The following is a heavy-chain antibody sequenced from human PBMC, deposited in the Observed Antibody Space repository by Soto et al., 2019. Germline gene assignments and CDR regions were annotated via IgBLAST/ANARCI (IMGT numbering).Heavy chain of an antibody. CDR1: GFTFGDYA. CDR2: ISWNSGSI. D-gene: IGHD4-17*01. Sequence: EVQLVESGGGLVQPGRSLRLSCAASGFTFGDYAMHWVRQAPGKGLEWVSGISWNSGSIGYADSVKGRFTISRDNAKNSLYLQMNSLRAEDTAVYYCAKDTGHTVTRSYYYYYYLDVWGKGTTVTVSS. V-gene: IGHV3-9*01. J-gene: IGHJ6*03. CDR3: AKDTGHTVTRSYYYYYYLDV.